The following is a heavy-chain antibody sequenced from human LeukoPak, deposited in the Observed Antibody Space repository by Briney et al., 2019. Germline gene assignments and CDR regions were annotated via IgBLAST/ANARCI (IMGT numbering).Heavy chain of an antibody. CDR3: ARGESLLWSWFDP. Sequence: ASVKVSCKASGYTFTGYYMHWVRQAPGQGREWMGWINSNSGGTNYAREFEGRVTMTRDTSITTAYMELSRLRSDDTAVYYCARGESLLWSWFDPWGQGTLVTVSS. J-gene: IGHJ5*02. D-gene: IGHD3-3*01. V-gene: IGHV1-2*02. CDR1: GYTFTGYY. CDR2: INSNSGGT.